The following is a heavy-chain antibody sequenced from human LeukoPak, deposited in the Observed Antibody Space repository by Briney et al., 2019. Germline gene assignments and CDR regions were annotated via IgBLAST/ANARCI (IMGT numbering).Heavy chain of an antibody. J-gene: IGHJ3*02. Sequence: GGSLRLSCAASGFTFSSYSMNWVRQAPGKGLEWVSSISSSSSYIYYADSVKGRFSISRDNAKNSLYLQMNSLRAEDTAVYYCARARTNFDDAFDIWGQGTMDTVSS. CDR1: GFTFSSYS. V-gene: IGHV3-21*01. CDR3: ARARTNFDDAFDI. CDR2: ISSSSSYI.